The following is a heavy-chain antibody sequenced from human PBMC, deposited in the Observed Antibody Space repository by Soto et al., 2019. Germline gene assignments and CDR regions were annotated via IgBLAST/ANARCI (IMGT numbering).Heavy chain of an antibody. D-gene: IGHD2-15*01. V-gene: IGHV1-3*01. CDR1: GFAFSTYY. CDR3: ARDPFLQFYSIDF. CDR2: ISGYNGNT. Sequence: QVQLVQSGAVVKTTGASVKLSCQASGFAFSTYYFHWMRQAPGQGLEWMGWISGYNGNTKYAEIFQDRLTMTSDAAASTVYMELYGLRSEDTAVYFCARDPFLQFYSIDFWGQGTLVTVS. J-gene: IGHJ4*02.